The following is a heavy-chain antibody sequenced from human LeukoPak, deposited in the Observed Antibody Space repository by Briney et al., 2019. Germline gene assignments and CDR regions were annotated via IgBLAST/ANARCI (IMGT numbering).Heavy chain of an antibody. CDR3: ARVFSGAVTTIRSYYYYMDV. V-gene: IGHV3-11*01. CDR2: ISSSGSTI. D-gene: IGHD4-11*01. CDR1: GFTFSDYY. Sequence: PGGSLRLSCAASGFTFSDYYMSWIRQAPGKGLEWVSYISSSGSTIYYADSVKGRFTISRDNAKNSLYLQMNSLRAEDTAVYYCARVFSGAVTTIRSYYYYMDVWGKGTTVTVSS. J-gene: IGHJ6*03.